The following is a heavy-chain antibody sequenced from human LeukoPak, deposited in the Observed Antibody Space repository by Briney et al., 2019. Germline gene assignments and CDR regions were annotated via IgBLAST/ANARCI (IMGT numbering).Heavy chain of an antibody. CDR2: TRFDGSIK. V-gene: IGHV3-33*01. Sequence: GGSLRLSCAVSGFIFSDYGFHWVRQAPGKGLEWVAVTRFDGSIKQYADSVKGRFTISRDNAKNSLFLQMNSLRAEDTAVYYCARDGDNGWDFDCWGQGTLVTVSS. D-gene: IGHD6-19*01. J-gene: IGHJ4*02. CDR1: GFIFSDYG. CDR3: ARDGDNGWDFDC.